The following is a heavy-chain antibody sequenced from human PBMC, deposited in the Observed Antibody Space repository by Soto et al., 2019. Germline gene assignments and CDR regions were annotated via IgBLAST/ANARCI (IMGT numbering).Heavy chain of an antibody. V-gene: IGHV1-18*01. CDR3: ARDPVAGTYFDY. J-gene: IGHJ4*02. CDR1: GYTFTSYG. D-gene: IGHD6-19*01. Sequence: QVQLVQSGAEVKKPGASVKVSCKASGYTFTSYGMSLVRQAPGQGLEWMGWIKAYNGNTNYAQTLQGRVTMTTDTSTSTAYMELRSLRSDDTAVFYCARDPVAGTYFDYWGQGTLVTVSS. CDR2: IKAYNGNT.